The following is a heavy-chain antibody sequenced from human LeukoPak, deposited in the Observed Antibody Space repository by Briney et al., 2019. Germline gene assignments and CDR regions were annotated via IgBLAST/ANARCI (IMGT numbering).Heavy chain of an antibody. CDR2: IIGSGGST. J-gene: IGHJ4*02. CDR1: GFTFSSYA. Sequence: GGSLRLSCAASGFTFSSYAMSWVRQAPGKGLEWVSAIIGSGGSTYYADSVKGRFTISRDNSKNTLYLQMNSLRAEDTAVYYCAKEPGTYYDILTGYLALYYFDYWGQGTLVTVSS. CDR3: AKEPGTYYDILTGYLALYYFDY. V-gene: IGHV3-23*01. D-gene: IGHD3-9*01.